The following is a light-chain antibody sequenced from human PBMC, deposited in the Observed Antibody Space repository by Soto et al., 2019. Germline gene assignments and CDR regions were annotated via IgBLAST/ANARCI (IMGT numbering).Light chain of an antibody. CDR3: SSYTSTNTYV. J-gene: IGLJ1*01. Sequence: QSVLTQPRSVSGSPGQSITISCTGTSSDVGGYNYVSWYQQHPGKAPKLMIYDVSNRPSGVSNRFSGSKSGNAASLTISGLQAEDEADYYCSSYTSTNTYVFGTGTKVTVL. V-gene: IGLV2-14*01. CDR1: SSDVGGYNY. CDR2: DVS.